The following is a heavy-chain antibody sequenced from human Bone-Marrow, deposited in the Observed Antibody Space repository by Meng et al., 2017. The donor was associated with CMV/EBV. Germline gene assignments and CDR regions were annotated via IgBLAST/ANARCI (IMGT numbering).Heavy chain of an antibody. CDR3: ASSGYSSSWYEVYYYGMDV. D-gene: IGHD6-13*01. CDR2: IIPILGIA. V-gene: IGHV1-69*02. CDR1: GGTSSSYT. Sequence: SVKGSCKSSGGTSSSYTISWVRQAPGQGLEWMGRIIPILGIANYAQKFQGRVTITADKSTSTAYMELSSLRSEDTAVYYCASSGYSSSWYEVYYYGMDVWGQGTTVTVSS. J-gene: IGHJ6*02.